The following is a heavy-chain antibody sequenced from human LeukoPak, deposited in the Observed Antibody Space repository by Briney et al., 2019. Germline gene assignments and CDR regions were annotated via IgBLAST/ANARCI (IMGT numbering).Heavy chain of an antibody. CDR3: ARGIVVVAGASDHFDY. CDR2: ISPDASEK. CDR1: GFTFSSFW. D-gene: IGHD2-15*01. V-gene: IGHV3-7*01. J-gene: IGHJ4*02. Sequence: GGSLRLSCVAPGFTFSSFWMTWVRQAPGKGLERGGTISPDASEKYYVDSVKGRFTISRDNPKTSLYLRLNSLRADDTALYFCARGIVVVAGASDHFDYWGQGTLITVSS.